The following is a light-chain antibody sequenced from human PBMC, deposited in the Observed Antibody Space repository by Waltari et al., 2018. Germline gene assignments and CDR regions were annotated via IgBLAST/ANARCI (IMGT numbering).Light chain of an antibody. V-gene: IGKV3-11*01. Sequence: EIVLTQSPATLSLSPGERATLSCRASQSVSSYLAWYQQKPGQAPRLLIYDASNRATGIPVRFSGSGSGTDFTLTISDLQAEDVAVYYCQEYYTDSLTFGGGTKVEIK. CDR2: DAS. CDR3: QEYYTDSLT. J-gene: IGKJ4*01. CDR1: QSVSSY.